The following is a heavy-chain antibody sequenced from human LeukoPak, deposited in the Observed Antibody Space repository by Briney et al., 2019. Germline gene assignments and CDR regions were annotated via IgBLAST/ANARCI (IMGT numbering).Heavy chain of an antibody. Sequence: SETLSLTCTVSGDSISSYYWSWIRQPPGKGLEWIGYIYYSGSTNYHPSLKSRVTISVDTSKNQFSLKLSSVTAADTAVYYCARASITIFGVVPNAFDIWGQGTMVTVSS. CDR3: ARASITIFGVVPNAFDI. V-gene: IGHV4-59*01. D-gene: IGHD3-3*01. CDR2: IYYSGST. J-gene: IGHJ3*02. CDR1: GDSISSYY.